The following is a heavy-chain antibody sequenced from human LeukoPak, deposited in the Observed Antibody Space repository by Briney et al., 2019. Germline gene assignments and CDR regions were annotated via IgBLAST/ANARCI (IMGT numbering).Heavy chain of an antibody. CDR3: ASDSITQPLDY. Sequence: GGSLRLSCAASEFTVSSNYMSWVRQAPGKGLEWVSTIYSGGGTYYADSVKGRFTISRDNSRNTLYLQMNSLRPEDTAVFYCASDSITQPLDYWGQGTLVTVSS. J-gene: IGHJ4*02. CDR1: EFTVSSNY. V-gene: IGHV3-53*05. D-gene: IGHD1-20*01. CDR2: IYSGGGT.